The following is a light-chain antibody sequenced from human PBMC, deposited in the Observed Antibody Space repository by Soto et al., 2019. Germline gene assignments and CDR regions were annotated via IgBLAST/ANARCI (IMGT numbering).Light chain of an antibody. CDR2: GAS. CDR1: QSVSSN. J-gene: IGKJ4*01. CDR3: QQYDVWPALT. V-gene: IGKV3-15*01. Sequence: EIVMTQSPATLSLSPGERATLSCRASQSVSSNLAWYQQRPGQAPRLLIYGASTRASGVPDRFSGSGSGTEFILTISSLQSEDSAVYYCQQYDVWPALTFGGGTKV.